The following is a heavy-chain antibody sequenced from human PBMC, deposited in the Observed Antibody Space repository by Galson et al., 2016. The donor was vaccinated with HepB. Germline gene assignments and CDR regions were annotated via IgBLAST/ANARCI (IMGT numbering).Heavy chain of an antibody. V-gene: IGHV3-30*18. CDR2: ISYDGSNK. CDR3: AKDTTFRFGSCPEN. D-gene: IGHD2/OR15-2a*01. Sequence: SLRLSCAASGFSFRSYDIHWVRQAPGKGLEWVAVISYDGSNKYYEDSVKGRFTISRDNSKNASNPQMNSLRAEDTAVYYCAKDTTFRFGSCPENWGQGTLVTVSS. CDR1: GFSFRSYD. J-gene: IGHJ4*02.